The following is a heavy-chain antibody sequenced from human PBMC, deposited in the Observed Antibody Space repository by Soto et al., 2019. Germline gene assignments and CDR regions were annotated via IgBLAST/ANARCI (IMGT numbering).Heavy chain of an antibody. J-gene: IGHJ5*02. CDR2: ISGSGGST. CDR3: AKDPCSGGSCFYNWFDP. V-gene: IGHV3-23*01. D-gene: IGHD2-15*01. Sequence: GGPLRLSCAASGFTFSSYAMSWVRQAPGKGLEWVSAISGSGGSTYYADSVKGRFTISRDNSKNTLYLQMNSLRAEDTAVYYCAKDPCSGGSCFYNWFDPWGQGTLVTVSS. CDR1: GFTFSSYA.